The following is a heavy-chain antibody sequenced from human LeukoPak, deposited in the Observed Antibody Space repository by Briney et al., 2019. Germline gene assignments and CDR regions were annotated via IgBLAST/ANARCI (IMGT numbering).Heavy chain of an antibody. V-gene: IGHV3-23*01. CDR2: ISDSGGST. CDR1: VFTFSSYG. Sequence: GGSLRLSCASSVFTFSSYGMSWVRQAPGKGLEWVSGISDSGGSTNYADSVKGRFTISRDNSKNTLYLQLNSLRAEDTAVYYCAKDLRRDILTGYSDYWGQGTLVTVSS. D-gene: IGHD3-9*01. J-gene: IGHJ4*02. CDR3: AKDLRRDILTGYSDY.